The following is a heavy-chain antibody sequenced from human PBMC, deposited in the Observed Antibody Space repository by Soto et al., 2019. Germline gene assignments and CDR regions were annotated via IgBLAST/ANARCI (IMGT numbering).Heavy chain of an antibody. D-gene: IGHD1-1*01. CDR2: IKQDGNEK. CDR1: GFTFSRYW. CDR3: ARGGPETTRYNWFDP. Sequence: PGGSLSLSCAASGFTFSRYWMSWVRQAPGKGLEWVANIKQDGNEKYYVESVKGRFTISRDNAKNSLYLQMNSLRADDTAVYFCARGGPETTRYNWFDPWGQGTLVTVSS. J-gene: IGHJ5*02. V-gene: IGHV3-7*05.